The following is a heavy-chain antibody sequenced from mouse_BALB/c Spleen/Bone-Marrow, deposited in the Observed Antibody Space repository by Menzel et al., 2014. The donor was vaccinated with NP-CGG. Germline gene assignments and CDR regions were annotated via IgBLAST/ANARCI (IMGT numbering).Heavy chain of an antibody. CDR1: GFTFSSFG. V-gene: IGHV5-17*02. CDR3: ARRGSNHWYFDV. CDR2: ISRGSSTI. Sequence: VTLLESGGGLVQPGGSRKLSCAASGFTFSSFGMHWVRQAPATGLEWVAYISRGSSTIYYPDTVMGRFTISRDNPNNTLFLQMTRLRSEDTARYYGARRGSNHWYFDVWGAGTTATATS. D-gene: IGHD1-1*01. J-gene: IGHJ1*01.